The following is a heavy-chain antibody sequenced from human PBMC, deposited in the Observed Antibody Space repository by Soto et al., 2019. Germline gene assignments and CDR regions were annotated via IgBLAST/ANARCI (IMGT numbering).Heavy chain of an antibody. Sequence: SETLSLTCTVSGASISSSYWSWIRQSPERGLEWIAYVYHTGATNYNPSLKSRVTISLDTSKGQFSLNLTSLTTADSAVYFCARGGNRYSNVASGVGGFDFWGQGSLVTVSS. CDR2: VYHTGAT. V-gene: IGHV4-59*01. J-gene: IGHJ4*02. CDR3: ARGGNRYSNVASGVGGFDF. D-gene: IGHD5-12*01. CDR1: GASISSSY.